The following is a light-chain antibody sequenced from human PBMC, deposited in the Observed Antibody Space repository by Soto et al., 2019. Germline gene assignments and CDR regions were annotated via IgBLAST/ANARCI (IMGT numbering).Light chain of an antibody. CDR2: EVS. J-gene: IGLJ1*01. V-gene: IGLV2-14*03. Sequence: QSVVTQPASVSGSPGQSITISCTGTSSDVGGYNYVSWSQQHPGKAPKLLISEVSNRPSGVSNRFSGSKSGNTASLTSSGLQADDEADYYCSSYTASSTLLFGTGTKVTVL. CDR3: SSYTASSTLL. CDR1: SSDVGGYNY.